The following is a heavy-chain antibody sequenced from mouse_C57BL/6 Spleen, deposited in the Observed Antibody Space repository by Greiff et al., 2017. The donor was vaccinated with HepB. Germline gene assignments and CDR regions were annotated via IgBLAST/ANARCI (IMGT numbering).Heavy chain of an antibody. CDR2: IDPSDSYT. CDR1: GYTFTSYW. D-gene: IGHD1-1*01. Sequence: QVQLQQPGAELVMPGASVKLSCKASGYTFTSYWMHWVKQRPGQGLEWIGEIDPSDSYTNYNQKFKGKSTLTVDKSSSTAYMQLSSLTSEASAVYYCARGLLGYWGQGTTLTVSS. V-gene: IGHV1-69*01. CDR3: ARGLLGY. J-gene: IGHJ2*01.